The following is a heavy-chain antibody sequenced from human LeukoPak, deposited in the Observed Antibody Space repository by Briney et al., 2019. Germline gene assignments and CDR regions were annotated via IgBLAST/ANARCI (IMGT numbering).Heavy chain of an antibody. J-gene: IGHJ4*02. CDR3: AKSPVSSCRGSFCYPFDY. CDR1: GFPFSDYV. D-gene: IGHD2-15*01. CDR2: LRYDGNNK. Sequence: GGSLRLSCAASGFPFSDYVMHWVRQAPGKGLEWVSVLRYDGNNKYYADSVKGRFTISRDNSRNTLYLQMNTLRAEDTAVYFCAKSPVSSCRGSFCYPFDYWGQGNLVTVSS. V-gene: IGHV3-30*02.